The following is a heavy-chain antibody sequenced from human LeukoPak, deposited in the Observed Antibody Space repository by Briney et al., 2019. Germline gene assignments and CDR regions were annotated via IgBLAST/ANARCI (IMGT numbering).Heavy chain of an antibody. CDR2: IIPILGIA. V-gene: IGHV1-69*04. D-gene: IGHD5-18*01. J-gene: IGHJ5*02. Sequence: ASVKVSCRASGVTFSSYAISWVRQAPGQGLEWMGRIIPILGIANYAQKFQGRVTITADKSTSTAYMELSSLRSEDTAVYYCARDRYSYGYKAWGQGTLVTVSS. CDR1: GVTFSSYA. CDR3: ARDRYSYGYKA.